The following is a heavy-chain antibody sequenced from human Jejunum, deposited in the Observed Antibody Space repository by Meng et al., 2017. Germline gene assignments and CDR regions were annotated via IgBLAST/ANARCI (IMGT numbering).Heavy chain of an antibody. CDR1: GYIFTDYL. D-gene: IGHD6-19*01. Sequence: ASVKVSCNASGYIFTDYLIHWVRQAPGRGPEWMGWINPNDGGTRFAQNFQDRVTMTSDTSIRTAYLDLARLTSDDTAHYYCVRERLGAGWALNWGQGTQVTVSS. V-gene: IGHV1-2*02. CDR2: INPNDGGT. J-gene: IGHJ4*02. CDR3: VRERLGAGWALN.